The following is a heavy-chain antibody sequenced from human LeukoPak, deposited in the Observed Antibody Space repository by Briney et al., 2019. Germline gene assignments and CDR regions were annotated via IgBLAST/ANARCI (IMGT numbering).Heavy chain of an antibody. CDR1: GFTFSSYS. J-gene: IGHJ4*02. CDR3: ARARYDFWSGYYTFDY. CDR2: ISSSSSTI. Sequence: PGGSLRLSCAASGFTFSSYSMNWVRQAPRKGLEWVSYISSSSSTIYYADSVKGRFTISRDNAKNSLYLQMNSQRAEDTAVYYCARARYDFWSGYYTFDYWGQGTLVTVSS. V-gene: IGHV3-48*01. D-gene: IGHD3-3*01.